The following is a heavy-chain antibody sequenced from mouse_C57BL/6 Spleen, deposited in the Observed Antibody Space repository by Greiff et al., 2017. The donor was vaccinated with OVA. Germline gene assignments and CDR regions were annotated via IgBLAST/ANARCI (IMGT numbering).Heavy chain of an antibody. V-gene: IGHV5-12*01. D-gene: IGHD1-1*01. J-gene: IGHJ4*01. Sequence: DVQLVESGGGLVQPGGSLKLSCAASGFTFSDYYMYWVRQTPEKRLEWVAYISNGGGSTYYPDTVKGRFTISRDNAKNTLYLQMSRLKSEDTAMYYCARQLITTVVATNAMDYWGQGTSVTVSS. CDR2: ISNGGGST. CDR1: GFTFSDYY. CDR3: ARQLITTVVATNAMDY.